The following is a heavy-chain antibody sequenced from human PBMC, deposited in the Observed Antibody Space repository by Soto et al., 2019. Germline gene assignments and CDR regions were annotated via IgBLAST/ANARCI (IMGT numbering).Heavy chain of an antibody. Sequence: GASVKVSCKASGFTFTSSAVQWVRQARGQRLEWIGWIVVGSGNTNYAQKFQERVTITRDMSTSTAYMELSSLRSEDTAVYYCAADITQGYCTNGVCYIFDAFDIWGQGTMVTVSS. D-gene: IGHD2-8*01. J-gene: IGHJ3*02. CDR3: AADITQGYCTNGVCYIFDAFDI. CDR2: IVVGSGNT. CDR1: GFTFTSSA. V-gene: IGHV1-58*01.